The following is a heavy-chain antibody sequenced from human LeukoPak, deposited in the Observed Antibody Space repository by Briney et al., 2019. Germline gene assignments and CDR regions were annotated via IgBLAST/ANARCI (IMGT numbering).Heavy chain of an antibody. V-gene: IGHV4-59*01. CDR3: ARERQYAFDI. CDR1: GGSISSYY. Sequence: KPSETLSLTCTVSGGSISSYYWSWIRQPPGKGLEWIGYIYYSGSTNYNPSLKSRVTISVDTSKNQFSLKLSSVTAADTAVYYCARERQYAFDIWGQGTMVTVSS. CDR2: IYYSGST. J-gene: IGHJ3*02.